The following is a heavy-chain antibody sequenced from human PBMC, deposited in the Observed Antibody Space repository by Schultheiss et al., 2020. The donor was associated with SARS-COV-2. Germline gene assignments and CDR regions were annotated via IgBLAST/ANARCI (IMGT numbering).Heavy chain of an antibody. J-gene: IGHJ6*03. D-gene: IGHD4-17*01. V-gene: IGHV3-23*01. Sequence: GGSLRLSCAASGFTFCSSAINWVRQAPGKGLDWVSFIDSSGDTTVYADSVKGRFTISRDNSKNTLYLQMNSLRADDAAVYYCARDAGQPGDSYYYMDVWGKGTTVTVSS. CDR1: GFTFCSSA. CDR2: IDSSGDTT. CDR3: ARDAGQPGDSYYYMDV.